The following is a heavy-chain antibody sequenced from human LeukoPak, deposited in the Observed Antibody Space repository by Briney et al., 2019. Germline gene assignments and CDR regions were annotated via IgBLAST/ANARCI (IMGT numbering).Heavy chain of an antibody. CDR3: ARDDYYDSSGYYGDWYFDL. CDR2: ISTSGST. J-gene: IGHJ2*01. V-gene: IGHV4-61*02. CDR1: VGSISTVSYY. D-gene: IGHD3-22*01. Sequence: PSQTLSLTCTLSVGSISTVSYYWSWIRQPAGKRLEWIGRISTSGSTHYNPSPKSRVTISEDTSKNQFSLKLSSMTAADTAVYYCARDDYYDSSGYYGDWYFDLWGRGTLVTVSS.